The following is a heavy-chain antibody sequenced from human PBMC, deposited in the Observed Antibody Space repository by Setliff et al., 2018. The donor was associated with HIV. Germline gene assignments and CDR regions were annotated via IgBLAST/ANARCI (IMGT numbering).Heavy chain of an antibody. Sequence: TSETLSLTCAVYGGSFSGYYWSWIRQPPGKGLEWIGEINHSGSTNYNPSLKSRVTISVDTSKNQFSLKLSSVTASDTAVYYCARQAIFWYYDSSGYLDYWGQGTLVTVSS. CDR2: INHSGST. CDR1: GGSFSGYY. CDR3: ARQAIFWYYDSSGYLDY. D-gene: IGHD3-22*01. V-gene: IGHV4-34*01. J-gene: IGHJ4*02.